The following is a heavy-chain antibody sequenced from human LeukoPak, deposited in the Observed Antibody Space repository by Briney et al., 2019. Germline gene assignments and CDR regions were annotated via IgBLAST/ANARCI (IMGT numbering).Heavy chain of an antibody. Sequence: SETLSLTYAVYGGSFSGYYWSWIRQPPGKGLEWIGSIYHSGSTYYNPSLKSRVTISVDTSKQFSLKLSSVTAADTAVYYCARARGLYDSSGYKYYYYYMDVWGKGTTVTISS. CDR2: IYHSGST. V-gene: IGHV4-34*01. J-gene: IGHJ6*03. CDR1: GGSFSGYY. CDR3: ARARGLYDSSGYKYYYYYMDV. D-gene: IGHD3-22*01.